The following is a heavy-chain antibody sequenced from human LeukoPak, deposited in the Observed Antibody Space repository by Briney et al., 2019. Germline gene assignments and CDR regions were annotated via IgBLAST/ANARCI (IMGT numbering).Heavy chain of an antibody. Sequence: PSETLSLTCTVSGGSISSYYWSWIRQPTGKGLEWIGYIYYSGSTNYNPSLKSRVTISVDTSKNQFSLKLSSVTAADTAVYYCARAGQEEMDPYDAFDIWGQGTMVTVSS. D-gene: IGHD5-24*01. J-gene: IGHJ3*02. CDR2: IYYSGST. CDR3: ARAGQEEMDPYDAFDI. V-gene: IGHV4-59*01. CDR1: GGSISSYY.